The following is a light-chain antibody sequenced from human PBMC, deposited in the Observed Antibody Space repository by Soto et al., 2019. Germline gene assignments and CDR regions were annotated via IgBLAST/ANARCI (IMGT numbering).Light chain of an antibody. Sequence: DIEMTQSPATVSVSPGDSATISCRASQSVSTNLAWYQQKPGQAPRLLIYGVSTRASGIPARFSGSGSGTEFTLTISSLQPEDFAVYYCQQYNKYSLYTFGQGTKVEIK. J-gene: IGKJ2*01. CDR3: QQYNKYSLYT. V-gene: IGKV3-15*01. CDR1: QSVSTN. CDR2: GVS.